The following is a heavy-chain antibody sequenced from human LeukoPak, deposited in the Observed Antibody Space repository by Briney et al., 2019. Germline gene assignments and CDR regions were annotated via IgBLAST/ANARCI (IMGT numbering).Heavy chain of an antibody. CDR3: TTRRQDGC. D-gene: IGHD6-25*01. Sequence: PGGSLRLSCVASGFTFSDAWMSWVRQAPGKGLEWVGRIKSKIDGGTIDYGAPVKGRFTISRDDSRNTLYLQMNSLKTEDTAVYYCTTRRQDGCWGQGTLDTVS. CDR1: GFTFSDAW. J-gene: IGHJ4*02. CDR2: IKSKIDGGTI. V-gene: IGHV3-15*01.